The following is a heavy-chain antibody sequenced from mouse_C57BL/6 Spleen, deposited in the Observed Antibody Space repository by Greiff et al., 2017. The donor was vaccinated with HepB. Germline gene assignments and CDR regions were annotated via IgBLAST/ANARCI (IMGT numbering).Heavy chain of an antibody. V-gene: IGHV3-6*01. CDR1: GYSITSGYY. D-gene: IGHD1-1*01. CDR3: ARDRGSSYLGY. J-gene: IGHJ2*01. CDR2: ISYDGSN. Sequence: VQLKQSGPGLVKPSQSLSLTCSVTGYSITSGYYWNWIRQFPGNKLEWMGYISYDGSNNYNPSLKNRISITRDTSKNQFFLKLNSVTTEDTATYYCARDRGSSYLGYWGQGTTLTVSS.